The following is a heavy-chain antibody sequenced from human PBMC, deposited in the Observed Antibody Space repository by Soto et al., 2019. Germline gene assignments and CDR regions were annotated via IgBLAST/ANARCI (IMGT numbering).Heavy chain of an antibody. J-gene: IGHJ4*02. Sequence: GGSLRLSCTASGFTFGDYAMSWFRQAPGKGLEWVGFIRSKAYGGTTEYAASVKGRFTISRDDSKSIAYLQMNSLKTEDTAVYYCTREDHYGDYFSHFSDYWGQGTLVTVSS. CDR1: GFTFGDYA. V-gene: IGHV3-49*03. CDR3: TREDHYGDYFSHFSDY. CDR2: IRSKAYGGTT. D-gene: IGHD4-17*01.